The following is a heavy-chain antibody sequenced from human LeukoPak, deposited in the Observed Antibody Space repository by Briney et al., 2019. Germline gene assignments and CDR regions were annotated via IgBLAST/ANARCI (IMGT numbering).Heavy chain of an antibody. CDR1: GFTFNIYA. CDR3: AKRKTSGYYYFDS. J-gene: IGHJ4*02. CDR2: ISGSGVGT. Sequence: GGSLRLSCPASGFTFNIYAMSWVRQAPGKGLEWVSTISGSGVGTYYADSVKGRFTISRDNSKNTLYLQMNSLRAEDTAVYYYAKRKTSGYYYFDSWGQGTLVTVSS. D-gene: IGHD3-22*01. V-gene: IGHV3-23*01.